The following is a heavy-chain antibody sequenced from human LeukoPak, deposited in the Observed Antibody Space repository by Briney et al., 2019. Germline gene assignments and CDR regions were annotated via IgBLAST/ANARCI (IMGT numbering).Heavy chain of an antibody. D-gene: IGHD5-24*01. CDR2: ICSCGGST. J-gene: IGHJ3*01. CDR3: VKDIQLST. CDR1: GFNFITAA. Sequence: GGYLRLSCAASGFNFITAAMTWVRQAPGKGLEWVSLICSCGGSTYYADSVKGRFTISRDNSSHTLSLHMNSLRVEDTAIYYCVKDIQLSTWGLGTMVTVSS. V-gene: IGHV3-23*01.